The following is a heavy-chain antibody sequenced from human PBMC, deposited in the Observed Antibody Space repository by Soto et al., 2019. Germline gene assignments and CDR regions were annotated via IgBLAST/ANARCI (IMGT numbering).Heavy chain of an antibody. J-gene: IGHJ4*02. D-gene: IGHD6-19*01. Sequence: ESGGGVVQPGRSLGLSCAPSGFTFSSYGMHWVRQAPGKGLEWVAVISYDGSNKYYADSVKGRFTISRDNSKNTLYLQMIFVRVEQTAVNYWANGGGGWYVFDYWGRGSLVTVSS. CDR2: ISYDGSNK. V-gene: IGHV3-30*18. CDR1: GFTFSSYG. CDR3: ANGGGGWYVFDY.